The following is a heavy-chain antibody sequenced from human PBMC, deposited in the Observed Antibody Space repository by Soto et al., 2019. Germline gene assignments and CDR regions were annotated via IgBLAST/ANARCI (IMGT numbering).Heavy chain of an antibody. V-gene: IGHV1-2*02. CDR3: ARGVLRELRGLDY. CDR2: INPYNGQR. J-gene: IGHJ4*02. Sequence: ASVQVSCKASGYTFTDHYIHSVRQAPGQGLEWMGWINPYNGQRTFAQNFQGRVTLTTDTSRHTAYMELRSLTSGDAAVYYCARGVLRELRGLDYWVPKTLVTVSS. D-gene: IGHD3-16*01. CDR1: GYTFTDHY.